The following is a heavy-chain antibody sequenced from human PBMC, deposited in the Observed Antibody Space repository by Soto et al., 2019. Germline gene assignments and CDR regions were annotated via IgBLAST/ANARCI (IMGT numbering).Heavy chain of an antibody. V-gene: IGHV3-13*01. CDR1: GFTFSSYD. D-gene: IGHD3-10*01. CDR3: ARAVLSADGDYFDY. J-gene: IGHJ4*02. CDR2: IATAGET. Sequence: EVQLVESGGGLVQPGGSLRLSCAASGFTFSSYDMDWVRQATVKALEWVSAIATAGETYYPGSVKGRFTISRENAKNSLYLQMNSLGAGDTAVYYCARAVLSADGDYFDYWGQGTLVTVSS.